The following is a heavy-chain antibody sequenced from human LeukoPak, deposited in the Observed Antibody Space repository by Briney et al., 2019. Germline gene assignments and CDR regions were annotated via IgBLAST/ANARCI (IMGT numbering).Heavy chain of an antibody. CDR2: IKQDGSEK. D-gene: IGHD3-10*01. J-gene: IGHJ4*02. CDR1: GFTFSSYS. CDR3: ARERGFDYDSGSYYKGFEY. V-gene: IGHV3-7*01. Sequence: GGSLRLSCTASGFTFSSYSMSWVRQAPGKGLEWVANIKQDGSEKCYVDSVKGRFTISRDNAKNSLYLQMNSLRAEDTAVYYCARERGFDYDSGSYYKGFEYWGQGTLVTVSS.